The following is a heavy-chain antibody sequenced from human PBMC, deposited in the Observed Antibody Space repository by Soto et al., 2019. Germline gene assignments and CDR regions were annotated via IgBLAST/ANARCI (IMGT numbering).Heavy chain of an antibody. CDR2: ISSSSSTI. V-gene: IGHV3-48*01. CDR1: GFTFSSYS. J-gene: IGHJ2*01. D-gene: IGHD2-2*01. Sequence: GGSLRLSCAASGFTFSSYSMNWVRQAPGKGLEWVSYISSSSSTIYYADSVKGRFTISRDNAKNSLYLQMNSLRAEDTAVYYCAREPRQYGDRHWYFDLWGRGTLVTVSS. CDR3: AREPRQYGDRHWYFDL.